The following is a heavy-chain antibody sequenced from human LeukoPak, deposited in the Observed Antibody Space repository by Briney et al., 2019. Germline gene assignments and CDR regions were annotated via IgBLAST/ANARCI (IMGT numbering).Heavy chain of an antibody. CDR1: GYSFSFYW. CDR3: ARIDAEVTSTATETLSYMDV. J-gene: IGHJ6*03. V-gene: IGHV5-51*01. D-gene: IGHD2-15*01. CDR2: IYPDDSDT. Sequence: GESLKISCKGSGYSFSFYWIGWVRQMPGKGLEWMGIIYPDDSDTKYSPSFQGQVTISADRSISTTYLQWHSLRASDTANYYCARIDAEVTSTATETLSYMDVWGKGTTVIVS.